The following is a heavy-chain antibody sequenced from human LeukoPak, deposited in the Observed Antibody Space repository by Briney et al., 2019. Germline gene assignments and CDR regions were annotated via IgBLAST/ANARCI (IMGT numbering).Heavy chain of an antibody. D-gene: IGHD2-2*03. CDR3: ASGWYYFDY. Sequence: PSETLSLTCTVSGGSISSSSYSWGWIRQPPGKGLEWIGSIYYSGSTYYNPSLKSRDTISVDTSKNQFSLKLSSVTAADTAVYYCASGWYYFDYWGQGTLVTVSS. CDR2: IYYSGST. J-gene: IGHJ4*02. V-gene: IGHV4-39*01. CDR1: GGSISSSSYS.